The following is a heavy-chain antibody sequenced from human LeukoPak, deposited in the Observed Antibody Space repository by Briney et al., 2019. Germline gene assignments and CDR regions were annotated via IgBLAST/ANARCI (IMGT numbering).Heavy chain of an antibody. V-gene: IGHV3-11*01. J-gene: IGHJ4*02. CDR1: GFTFSDYY. Sequence: PGGSLRLSCAASGFTFSDYYMTWIRQAPGKGLEWVSYISSSGNTIYYADSVRGRFTISRDNAKNSLYLQMNSLRAEDTAVYYSANDCSRTTCYLYWGQGTLVTVSS. CDR3: ANDCSRTTCYLY. D-gene: IGHD2-2*01. CDR2: ISSSGNTI.